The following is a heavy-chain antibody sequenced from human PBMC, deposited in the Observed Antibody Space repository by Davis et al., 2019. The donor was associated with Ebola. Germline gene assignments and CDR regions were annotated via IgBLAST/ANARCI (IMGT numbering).Heavy chain of an antibody. D-gene: IGHD3-10*01. CDR3: AKHGSLSVYWYFDL. J-gene: IGHJ2*01. CDR1: GYTFTSYW. V-gene: IGHV5-10-1*01. Sequence: GESLKISCKGSGYTFTSYWISWVRQMPGKGLEWMGRIDPSDSYTNYSPSFQVHVTISADKSISTAYLQWSSLKASDTAMYYCAKHGSLSVYWYFDLWGRGTLVTVSS. CDR2: IDPSDSYT.